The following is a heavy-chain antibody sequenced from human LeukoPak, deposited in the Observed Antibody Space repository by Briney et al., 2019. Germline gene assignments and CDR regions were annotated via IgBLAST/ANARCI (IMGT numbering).Heavy chain of an antibody. D-gene: IGHD6-19*01. CDR3: ARRFSNRYSSGWYTI. V-gene: IGHV4-59*02. CDR1: GGSVSSYY. J-gene: IGHJ3*02. Sequence: SETLSLTCTVSGGSVSSYYWSWLRQAPGKGLEWIGSIYNSRSTNHNPFLKSRVTMSVDTSKNQFSLKLTSVTAADTAVYYCARRFSNRYSSGWYTIWGQGTMVTVSS. CDR2: IYNSRST.